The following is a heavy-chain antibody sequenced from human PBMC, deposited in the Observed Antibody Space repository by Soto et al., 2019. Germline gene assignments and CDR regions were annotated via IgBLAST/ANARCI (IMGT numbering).Heavy chain of an antibody. D-gene: IGHD2-15*01. Sequence: QVQLVQSGAEVRKPGSSVKVSCKASGGTLSSYAINWVRQAPGQGLEWMGGIIPIIGLANYAQKFQDRVTITADESTSTAYMELSSLRSEETGGYYCARVVCCGASCFLGWFDPWGQGTLVTVSS. CDR3: ARVVCCGASCFLGWFDP. V-gene: IGHV1-69*01. CDR1: GGTLSSYA. J-gene: IGHJ5*02. CDR2: IIPIIGLA.